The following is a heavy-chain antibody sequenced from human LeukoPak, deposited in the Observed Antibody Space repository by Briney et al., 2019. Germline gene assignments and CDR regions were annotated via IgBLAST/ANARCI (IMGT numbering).Heavy chain of an antibody. CDR2: VSYDGNLQ. J-gene: IGHJ4*02. V-gene: IGHV3-30*18. D-gene: IGHD4-17*01. CDR3: VKVYPTVTTSSVLGS. Sequence: GGSLRLSCAASGFIFSNYAIHWVRQAPGKGLEWVAAVSYDGNLQHYADAVKGRFTVSRDNSKNTVFPQINSLRTEDSAVYWCVKVYPTVTTSSVLGSWGQGTLVTVSS. CDR1: GFIFSNYA.